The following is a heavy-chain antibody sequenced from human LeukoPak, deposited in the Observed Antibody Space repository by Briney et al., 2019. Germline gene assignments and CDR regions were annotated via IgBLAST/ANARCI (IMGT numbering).Heavy chain of an antibody. D-gene: IGHD6-19*01. Sequence: ASVKVSCKASGYTFTGYYMHWVRQAPGQGLEWMGWINPNSGGTNYAQKFQGWVTMTRDTSISTAYMELSRLRSDDTAVYYCARDSGSIAVAGTVAFDYWGQGTLVTVSS. J-gene: IGHJ4*02. CDR1: GYTFTGYY. CDR3: ARDSGSIAVAGTVAFDY. CDR2: INPNSGGT. V-gene: IGHV1-2*04.